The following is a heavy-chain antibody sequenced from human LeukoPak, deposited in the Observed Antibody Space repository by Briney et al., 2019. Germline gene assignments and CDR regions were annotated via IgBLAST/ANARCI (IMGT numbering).Heavy chain of an antibody. CDR1: GFTFSNYW. J-gene: IGHJ4*02. CDR3: ARERTSLFDY. Sequence: PGGSLRLSCAASGFTFSNYWMSWVRQSPGKGLEWVANIKQDGSDKYYLDSVKGRFTISRDSAKNSPYLQMNSLRAEDTAVYYCARERTSLFDYWGQGTLVTVSS. D-gene: IGHD1-7*01. V-gene: IGHV3-7*01. CDR2: IKQDGSDK.